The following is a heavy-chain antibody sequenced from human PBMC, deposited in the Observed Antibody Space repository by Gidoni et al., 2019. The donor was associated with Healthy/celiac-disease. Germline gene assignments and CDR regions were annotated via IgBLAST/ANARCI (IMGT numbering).Heavy chain of an antibody. CDR1: GFTFSSYS. CDR3: ARDPGFGELSLDY. V-gene: IGHV3-21*01. CDR2: ISSSSSYI. Sequence: EVQLVESGGGLVKPGGSLRLSCAASGFTFSSYSMNWVRQAPGKGLEWVSSISSSSSYIYYADSVKGRFTISRDNAKNSLYLQMNSLRAEDTAVYYCARDPGFGELSLDYWGQGTLVTVSS. D-gene: IGHD3-10*01. J-gene: IGHJ4*02.